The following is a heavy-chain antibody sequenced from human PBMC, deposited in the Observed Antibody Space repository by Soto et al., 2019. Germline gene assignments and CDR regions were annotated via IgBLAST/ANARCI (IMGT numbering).Heavy chain of an antibody. J-gene: IGHJ4*02. CDR3: ARQSVSYSSSFIYFDY. Sequence: ASVKVSCKASGYTFTSYYMHWVRQAPGQGLEWMGIINPSGGSTSYAQKFQGRVTMTRDTSTSTVYMELSSLRSEDTAVYYCARQSVSYSSSFIYFDYWGQGALVTVSS. CDR1: GYTFTSYY. D-gene: IGHD6-6*01. CDR2: INPSGGST. V-gene: IGHV1-46*03.